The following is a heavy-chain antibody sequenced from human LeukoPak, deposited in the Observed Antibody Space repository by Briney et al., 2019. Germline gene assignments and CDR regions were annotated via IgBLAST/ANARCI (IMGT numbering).Heavy chain of an antibody. Sequence: EASVKVSCKASGYTFTSYDINWARQATGQGLEWMGWMNPNSGNTGYAQKFQGRVTMTRNTSISTAYMELSSLRSEDTAVYYCAGGAVVPAAMSPYYYYGMDVWGQGTTVTVSS. D-gene: IGHD2-2*01. CDR2: MNPNSGNT. CDR1: GYTFTSYD. J-gene: IGHJ6*02. CDR3: AGGAVVPAAMSPYYYYGMDV. V-gene: IGHV1-8*01.